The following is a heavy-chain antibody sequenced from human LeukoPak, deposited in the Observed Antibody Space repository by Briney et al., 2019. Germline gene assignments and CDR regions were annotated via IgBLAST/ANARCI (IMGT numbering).Heavy chain of an antibody. Sequence: GGSLRLSCAASGFTFSSYWMSWVRQAPGKGLEWVANIKQDGREKYYLDSVKGRFTISRDNAKNSLYLLMNSLRAEDTAVYYCANYLDTAMVFDYWGQGTLVTVSS. CDR3: ANYLDTAMVFDY. CDR1: GFTFSSYW. D-gene: IGHD5-18*01. J-gene: IGHJ4*02. V-gene: IGHV3-7*01. CDR2: IKQDGREK.